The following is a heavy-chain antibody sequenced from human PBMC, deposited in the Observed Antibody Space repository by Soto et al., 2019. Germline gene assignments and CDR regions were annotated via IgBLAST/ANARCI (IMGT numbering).Heavy chain of an antibody. CDR2: IYSGGST. CDR3: AGYSSSWYKDGWFDP. V-gene: IGHV3-53*01. CDR1: GFTVSSNY. Sequence: PGGSLRLSCAASGFTVSSNYMSWVRQAPGKGLEWVSVIYSGGSTYCADSVKGRFTISRDNSKNTLYLQMNSLRAEDTAVYYCAGYSSSWYKDGWFDPWGQGTLVTSPQ. D-gene: IGHD6-13*01. J-gene: IGHJ5*02.